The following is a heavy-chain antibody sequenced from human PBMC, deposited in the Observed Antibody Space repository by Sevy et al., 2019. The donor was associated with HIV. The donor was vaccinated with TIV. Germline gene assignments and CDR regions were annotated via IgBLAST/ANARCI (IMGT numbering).Heavy chain of an antibody. J-gene: IGHJ5*02. Sequence: GGSLRLSCAASGFTFDDYGMSWVRQAPGKGLEWVSGINWNGGSISYADSVRGRFTISRDNAKNSLYLQMNSLGAEDTAFYYCARSGDGSSGFYYWWFDPWGQGTLVTVSS. V-gene: IGHV3-20*04. CDR2: INWNGGSI. D-gene: IGHD3-22*01. CDR1: GFTFDDYG. CDR3: ARSGDGSSGFYYWWFDP.